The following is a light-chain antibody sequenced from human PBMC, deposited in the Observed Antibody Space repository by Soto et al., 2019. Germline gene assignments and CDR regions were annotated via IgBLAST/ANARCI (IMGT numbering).Light chain of an antibody. CDR1: QSISSY. CDR2: DAS. V-gene: IGKV1-9*01. CDR3: QQLNTFPIT. Sequence: DIQMTQSPSSLSASVGDRVTITCRASQSISSYLNWYQQKPGKAPKLLIYDASSLESGVPSRFSGSGSGTEFTLTISSLQPEDFAAYYCQQLNTFPITFGQGTRLEI. J-gene: IGKJ5*01.